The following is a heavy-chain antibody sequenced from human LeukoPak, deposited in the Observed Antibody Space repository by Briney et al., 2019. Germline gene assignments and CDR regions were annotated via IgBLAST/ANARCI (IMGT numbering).Heavy chain of an antibody. V-gene: IGHV3-74*01. D-gene: IGHD2-2*01. J-gene: IGHJ6*03. CDR3: ARDSPIVVVPAATPYYYYYMDV. CDR1: GFTFSNYW. CDR2: LDTDGSDT. Sequence: GGSLRLSCAASGFTFSNYWMHWVRQAPGKGLVWVSRLDTDGSDTSYADSVKGRFTISRDNAKNTLYLQMNNLRAEDTAMYYCARDSPIVVVPAATPYYYYYMDVWGKGTTVTVSS.